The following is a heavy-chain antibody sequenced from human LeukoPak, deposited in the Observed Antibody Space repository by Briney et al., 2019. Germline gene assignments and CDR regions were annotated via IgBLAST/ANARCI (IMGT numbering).Heavy chain of an antibody. CDR1: GGSISSGSYY. CDR2: IYTSGST. D-gene: IGHD3-16*01. Sequence: SQTLSLTCTVSGGSISSGSYYWSWIRQPAGKGLEWIGRIYTSGSTYYNPSLKSRVTISVDTSKNQFSLKLSSVTAADTAVYYCARRDGLPWGLWGQGTLVTVSS. V-gene: IGHV4-61*02. J-gene: IGHJ4*02. CDR3: ARRDGLPWGL.